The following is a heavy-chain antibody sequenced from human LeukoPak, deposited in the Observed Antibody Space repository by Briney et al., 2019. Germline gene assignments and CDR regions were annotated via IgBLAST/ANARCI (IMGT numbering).Heavy chain of an antibody. J-gene: IGHJ4*02. Sequence: ASVKVSCKASGYTFTGYDMHWVRQAPGQGLEWTGWINPSSGGTYYAHKFQGRVTMTRDTSISTPYMELSSLRADDTAVYYCARDFAPVFGVVGPKTGGAQPFDYWGQGTLVTVSS. D-gene: IGHD3-3*01. CDR3: ARDFAPVFGVVGPKTGGAQPFDY. CDR1: GYTFTGYD. V-gene: IGHV1-2*02. CDR2: INPSSGGT.